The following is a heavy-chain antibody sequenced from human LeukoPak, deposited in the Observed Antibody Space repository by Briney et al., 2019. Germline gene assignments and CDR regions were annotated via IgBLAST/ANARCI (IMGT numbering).Heavy chain of an antibody. V-gene: IGHV3-20*04. D-gene: IGHD6-19*01. Sequence: RPGGSLRLSCAASGFTFDDYGMSWVRQAPGKGLEWVSGINWNGGSTGYADSVKGRFTISRDNAKNSLYLQMNSLRAEDTAVYYCAKGRIAVAGTVFLFDYWGQGTLVTVSS. CDR2: INWNGGST. CDR1: GFTFDDYG. CDR3: AKGRIAVAGTVFLFDY. J-gene: IGHJ4*02.